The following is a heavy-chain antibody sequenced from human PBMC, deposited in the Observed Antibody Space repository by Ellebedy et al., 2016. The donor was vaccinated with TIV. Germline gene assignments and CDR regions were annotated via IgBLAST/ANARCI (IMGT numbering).Heavy chain of an antibody. D-gene: IGHD4-17*01. J-gene: IGHJ4*02. Sequence: GGSLRLSXVASGVTVTSNYMSWVRQAPGKGLEWVANIRKDGGEKYYVDSVRGRFTISRDNAKNSVYLQMSSLRTEDTAVYYCAKDPYGDRYFDYWGQGTLVTVSS. V-gene: IGHV3-7*01. CDR3: AKDPYGDRYFDY. CDR2: IRKDGGEK. CDR1: GVTVTSNY.